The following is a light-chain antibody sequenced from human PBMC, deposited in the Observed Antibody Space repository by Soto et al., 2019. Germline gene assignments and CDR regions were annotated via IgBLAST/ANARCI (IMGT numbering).Light chain of an antibody. V-gene: IGKV3-20*01. CDR2: SAS. CDR3: QQYSSSPRT. CDR1: QSINSDY. Sequence: EIVLTQSPGILSLSPGERATLSCRASQSINSDYLAWYQQKPGQAPRLLIYSASSRSTDVPDRFSGSGSGTDSTLTISRLEPEDFAVYYCQQYSSSPRTFGQGTKLEI. J-gene: IGKJ2*02.